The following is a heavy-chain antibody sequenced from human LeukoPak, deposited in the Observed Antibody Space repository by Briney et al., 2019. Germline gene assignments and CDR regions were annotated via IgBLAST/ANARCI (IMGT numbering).Heavy chain of an antibody. CDR1: GYTFTSYY. Sequence: ASVKVSCKASGYTFTSYYMHWVRQAPGQGLEWMGLINPSGGTTRYAQKFQGRVTMPRDLSTSTDYMELSSLRSDDTAVYFCARDNSVGDYAWWFDPWGQGTLVTVSS. D-gene: IGHD1-26*01. CDR2: INPSGGTT. CDR3: ARDNSVGDYAWWFDP. V-gene: IGHV1-46*01. J-gene: IGHJ5*02.